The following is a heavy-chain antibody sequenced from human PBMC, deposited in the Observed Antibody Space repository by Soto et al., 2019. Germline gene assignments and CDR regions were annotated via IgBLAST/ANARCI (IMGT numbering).Heavy chain of an antibody. D-gene: IGHD3-3*01. CDR2: INSDGSST. J-gene: IGHJ6*03. Sequence: GGSLRLSCAASGFTFSSYWMHWVRQAPGKGLVWVSRINSDGSSTSYADSVKGRFTISRDNAKNTLYLQMNSLRAEDTAVYYCARGPPYYDFWSGYYTGHYMDVWGKGTTVTVSS. V-gene: IGHV3-74*01. CDR3: ARGPPYYDFWSGYYTGHYMDV. CDR1: GFTFSSYW.